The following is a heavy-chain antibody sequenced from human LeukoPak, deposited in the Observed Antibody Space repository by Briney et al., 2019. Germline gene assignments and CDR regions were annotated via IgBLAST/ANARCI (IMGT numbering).Heavy chain of an antibody. D-gene: IGHD1-1*01. CDR2: IGVSSSRV. Sequence: RGSLRLSCESSGFTFSSYSMNWVRQAPGKGLEWVSKIGVSSSRVIYAESVKGRFTISRDNAKNSLYLQMNSLSDEDTAVYFCVRDNNWAFDYWGQGTLGTVSS. CDR1: GFTFSSYS. J-gene: IGHJ4*02. V-gene: IGHV3-48*02. CDR3: VRDNNWAFDY.